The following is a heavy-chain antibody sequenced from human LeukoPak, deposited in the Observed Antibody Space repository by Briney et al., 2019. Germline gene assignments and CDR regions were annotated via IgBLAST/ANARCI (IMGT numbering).Heavy chain of an antibody. D-gene: IGHD6-6*01. J-gene: IGHJ3*02. Sequence: SETLSLTCTVSGGSISSYYWSWIRQPAGKGLEWIGRIYTSGSTNYNPSLKSRVTMSVDTSKSQFSLKLSSVTAADTAVYYCARDTPYSSSPYAFDIWGQGTMVTVSS. CDR3: ARDTPYSSSPYAFDI. CDR2: IYTSGST. CDR1: GGSISSYY. V-gene: IGHV4-4*07.